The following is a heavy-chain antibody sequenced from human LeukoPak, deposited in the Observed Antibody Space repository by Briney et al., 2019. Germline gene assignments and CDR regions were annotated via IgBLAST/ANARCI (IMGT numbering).Heavy chain of an antibody. CDR1: GFTFSSYA. CDR2: ISGSGGST. V-gene: IGHV3-23*01. D-gene: IGHD3-3*01. CDR3: AKLNYDCWSETIPVDY. J-gene: IGHJ4*02. Sequence: GGSLRLSCAASGFTFSSYAMSWVRQAPGKGLEWVSAISGSGGSTYYADSVKGRFTISRDNSKNTLYLQMNSLRAEDTAVYYCAKLNYDCWSETIPVDYWGQGTLVTVSS.